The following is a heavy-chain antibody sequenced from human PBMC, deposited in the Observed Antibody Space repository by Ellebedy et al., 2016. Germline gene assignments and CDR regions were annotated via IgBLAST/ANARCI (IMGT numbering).Heavy chain of an antibody. Sequence: ASVKVSCKASGYTFISYGISWARQAPGQGLEWMGWISAYNNNTNYAQKFQGRVTMITDTSTSIAYMELRSLRSDDTAVYYCARDLRQLWLLMAPFDYWGQGTLVTVSS. J-gene: IGHJ4*02. CDR2: ISAYNNNT. CDR1: GYTFISYG. CDR3: ARDLRQLWLLMAPFDY. D-gene: IGHD5-18*01. V-gene: IGHV1-18*01.